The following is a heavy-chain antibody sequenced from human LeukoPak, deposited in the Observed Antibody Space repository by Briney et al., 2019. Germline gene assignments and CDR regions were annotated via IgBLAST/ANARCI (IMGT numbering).Heavy chain of an antibody. CDR2: IYQTGSS. J-gene: IGHJ4*01. Sequence: PSETLSLTCAVSGGSISSSTYYWAWIRQPPGKGLEWIGHIYQTGSSFYNPSLKSRLTISLDRSRNQFSLKVNSVTATDTAVYFCARGAGGRFLTYFDYWGRGFLVTVSS. CDR3: ARGAGGRFLTYFDY. D-gene: IGHD1-26*01. CDR1: GGSISSSTYY. V-gene: IGHV4-30-2*01.